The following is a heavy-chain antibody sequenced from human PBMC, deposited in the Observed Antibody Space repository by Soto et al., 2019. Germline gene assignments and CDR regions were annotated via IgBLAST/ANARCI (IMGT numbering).Heavy chain of an antibody. CDR3: VRENYYYGMDV. V-gene: IGHV3-66*01. J-gene: IGHJ6*02. CDR2: INNAGST. Sequence: GGSLRLSCAASGFDASVNFMTWVRQGPGKGLEWVLAINNAGSTFYADSVKGRFTISRDDSKNTLFLQMNSLRVEDTAMFYCVRENYYYGMDVWGQGTAVTVSS. CDR1: GFDASVNF.